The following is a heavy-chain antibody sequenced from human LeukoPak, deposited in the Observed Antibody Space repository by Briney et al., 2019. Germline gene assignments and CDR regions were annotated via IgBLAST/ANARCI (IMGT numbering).Heavy chain of an antibody. CDR1: GGSFSGYY. CDR3: ARDLPFTGYSSSWYSKAFDI. J-gene: IGHJ3*02. D-gene: IGHD6-13*01. V-gene: IGHV4-34*01. CDR2: INHSGST. Sequence: PSETLSLTCAVYGGSFSGYYWSWIRLPPGKGLEWIGEINHSGSTNYNPSLKSRVTISVDTSKNQFSLKLSSVTAADTAVYYCARDLPFTGYSSSWYSKAFDIWGQGTMVTVSS.